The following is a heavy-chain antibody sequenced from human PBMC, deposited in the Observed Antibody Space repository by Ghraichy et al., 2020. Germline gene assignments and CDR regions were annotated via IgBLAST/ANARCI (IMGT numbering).Heavy chain of an antibody. Sequence: SQTLSLTCTVSNGSVNSGAYYWSWIRQPPGKGLEWIGYIYYRGSTKYNPSLQSRVTMSVDTPKNQFSLRLSSVTAADTAVYYCARIPLVATVGGDYWGQGNLVTVSS. J-gene: IGHJ4*02. V-gene: IGHV4-61*08. CDR3: ARIPLVATVGGDY. CDR1: NGSVNSGAYY. D-gene: IGHD2-8*02. CDR2: IYYRGST.